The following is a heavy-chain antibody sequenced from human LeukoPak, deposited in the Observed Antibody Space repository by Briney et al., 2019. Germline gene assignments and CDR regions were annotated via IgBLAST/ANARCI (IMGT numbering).Heavy chain of an antibody. CDR2: ISYDGSNK. Sequence: GRSLRLSCAASGFTFSSYGMHWVRQAPGKGLEWVAVISYDGSNKYYADSVKGRFTISRDNSKNTLYLQMNSLRAEDTAVYYCATDRRYCSGGSCYQVLDYWGQGTLVTVFS. CDR3: ATDRRYCSGGSCYQVLDY. D-gene: IGHD2-15*01. V-gene: IGHV3-30*03. CDR1: GFTFSSYG. J-gene: IGHJ4*02.